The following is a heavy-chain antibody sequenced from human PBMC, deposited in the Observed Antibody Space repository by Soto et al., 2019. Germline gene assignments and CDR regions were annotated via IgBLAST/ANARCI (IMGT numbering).Heavy chain of an antibody. D-gene: IGHD1-26*01. J-gene: IGHJ4*02. Sequence: GGSLRLSCAASGFIFRAYAMNWVRQAPGKGLEWVSVMVGDGSSSDYADSVRGRFTISRDNSKNTLNLQMNNLRAEDTAVYYCAKDLRPDGRYDLDYGGQGTLATVPS. CDR3: AKDLRPDGRYDLDY. CDR2: MVGDGSSS. V-gene: IGHV3-23*01. CDR1: GFIFRAYA.